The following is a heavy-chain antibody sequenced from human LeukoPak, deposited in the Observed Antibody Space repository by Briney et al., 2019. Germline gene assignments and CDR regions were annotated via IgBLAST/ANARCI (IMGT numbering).Heavy chain of an antibody. J-gene: IGHJ4*02. V-gene: IGHV1-69*13. CDR3: ARDYYGPGTYYKPFDY. CDR2: IIPIFGTT. D-gene: IGHD3-10*01. CDR1: GGTFSSYA. Sequence: SVKVSCKASGGTFSSYAISWVRQAPGQGLEWMGGIIPIFGTTNYAQKFQGRVTITADESTSTAYMELSSLRSEDTAVYYCARDYYGPGTYYKPFDYWGQGTLVTVSS.